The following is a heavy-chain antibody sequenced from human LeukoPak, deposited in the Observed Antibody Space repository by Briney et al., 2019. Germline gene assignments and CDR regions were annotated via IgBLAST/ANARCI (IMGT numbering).Heavy chain of an antibody. CDR3: ARDIRYGDSDY. Sequence: GGSLRLSCAASGFSFSRYWMTWVRQAPGKGLEWVANIKEDGSEKNHVDSLKDRFTISRDNAKNSMFLQMNSLRAEDTAIYYCARDIRYGDSDYWGQGTLVTVSS. D-gene: IGHD4-17*01. V-gene: IGHV3-7*05. J-gene: IGHJ4*02. CDR2: IKEDGSEK. CDR1: GFSFSRYW.